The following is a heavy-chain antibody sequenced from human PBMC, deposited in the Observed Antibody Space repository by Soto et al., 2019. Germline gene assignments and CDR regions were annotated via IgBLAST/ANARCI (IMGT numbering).Heavy chain of an antibody. J-gene: IGHJ6*02. D-gene: IGHD2-2*01. CDR1: GGSISSYY. Sequence: SETLSLTCTPSGGSISSYYWSWIRQPAGNGLEWIGRIYTSGSTNYNPSLKSRVTMSGDTSKNQFSLKLSSVTAADTAVYYCAKGIPDAGGYYYYSMDVWGQGTAVTVSS. CDR2: IYTSGST. V-gene: IGHV4-4*07. CDR3: AKGIPDAGGYYYYSMDV.